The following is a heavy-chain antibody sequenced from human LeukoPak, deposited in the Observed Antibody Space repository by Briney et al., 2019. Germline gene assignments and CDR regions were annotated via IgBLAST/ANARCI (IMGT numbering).Heavy chain of an antibody. J-gene: IGHJ4*02. V-gene: IGHV3-33*06. D-gene: IGHD4-11*01. CDR3: VKDAQRGFDYSNSLQH. CDR1: GFTFSHYG. CDR2: IWSDATNQ. Sequence: GGSLRLSSEASGFTFSHYGMHWVRQAPGKGLEWVAVIWSDATNQYYSDSVKGRFTISRDNFKRTVSLQMNSLRAEDTAVYYCVKDAQRGFDYSNSLQHWGQGSLVTVSS.